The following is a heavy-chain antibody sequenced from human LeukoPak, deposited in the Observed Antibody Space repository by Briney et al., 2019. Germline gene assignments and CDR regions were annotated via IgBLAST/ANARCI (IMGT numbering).Heavy chain of an antibody. CDR1: GGSFSGYY. J-gene: IGHJ6*02. CDR3: ARAGCYRMNGVPYYYYGMDV. Sequence: PSETLSLTCAVYGGSFSGYYWSWIRQPPGKGLEWIGEINHSGSTNYNPSLKSRVTISVDTSKNQFSLKLSSVTAADTAVYYCARAGCYRMNGVPYYYYGMDVWGQGTTVTVSS. V-gene: IGHV4-34*01. D-gene: IGHD2-2*02. CDR2: INHSGST.